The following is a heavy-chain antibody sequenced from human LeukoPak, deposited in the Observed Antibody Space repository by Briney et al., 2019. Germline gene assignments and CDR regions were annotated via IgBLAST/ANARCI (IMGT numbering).Heavy chain of an antibody. CDR2: IIPIFGTA. J-gene: IGHJ3*02. Sequence: SVKVSCKASGGTFSSYAISWVRQAPGQGLEWMGGIIPIFGTANYAQKFQGRVTITTDESTSTAYMELSSLRSEDTAVYYCARDIMITFGGVILNSALDIWGQGTMVTVSS. CDR3: ARDIMITFGGVILNSALDI. CDR1: GGTFSSYA. D-gene: IGHD3-16*01. V-gene: IGHV1-69*05.